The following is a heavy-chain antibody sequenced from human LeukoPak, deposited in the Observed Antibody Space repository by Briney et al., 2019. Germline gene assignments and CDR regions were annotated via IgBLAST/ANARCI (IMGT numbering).Heavy chain of an antibody. V-gene: IGHV4-39*01. CDR1: GGSISSSSHY. J-gene: IGHJ4*02. CDR3: ARQPGWELLGGFDY. Sequence: SETLSLTCTVSGGSISSSSHYWGWIRQPPGKGLEWIGSIYYSGSTYYNPSLKSRVTISVDTSKNQFSLKLSSVTAADTAVYYCARQPGWELLGGFDYWGQGTLVTVSS. CDR2: IYYSGST. D-gene: IGHD1-26*01.